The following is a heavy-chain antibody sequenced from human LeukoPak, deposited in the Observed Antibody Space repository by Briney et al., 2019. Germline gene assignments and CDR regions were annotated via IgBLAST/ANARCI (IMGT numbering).Heavy chain of an antibody. CDR1: GGSISSYY. J-gene: IGHJ4*02. D-gene: IGHD2-2*01. CDR2: IYTSGST. CDR3: ARATPGPRAPAATVFDY. V-gene: IGHV4-4*07. Sequence: SETLSLTCTVSGGSISSYYWSWIRQPAGKGLEWIGRIYTSGSTNYNPSLKSRVTMSVDTSKNQFSLKLSSVTAADTAVYYCARATPGPRAPAATVFDYWGQGTLVTVSS.